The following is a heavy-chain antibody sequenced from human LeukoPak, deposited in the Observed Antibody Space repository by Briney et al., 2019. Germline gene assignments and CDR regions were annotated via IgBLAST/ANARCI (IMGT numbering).Heavy chain of an antibody. CDR2: IYSGGNT. CDR3: ARDTENSTYGWGAFDI. J-gene: IGHJ3*02. V-gene: IGHV3-66*01. D-gene: IGHD2/OR15-2a*01. Sequence: PGGSLRLSCAASGFTVSSSNMNWVRQAPGKGLGWVSGIYSGGNTYYADSVKDRFTISRDNSKNTLYLQMSGLRTEDTAVYYCARDTENSTYGWGAFDIWGQGTMVTVSS. CDR1: GFTVSSSN.